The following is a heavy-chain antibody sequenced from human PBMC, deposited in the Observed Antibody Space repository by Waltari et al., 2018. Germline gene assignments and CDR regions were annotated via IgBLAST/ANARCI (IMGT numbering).Heavy chain of an antibody. V-gene: IGHV4-39*01. CDR1: GVSISSTSYY. Sequence: QLQESGPGLVKPSETLSLTCSVSGVSISSTSYYWTWIRQPPGKGLEWIGNIFSSGSTYYNTSLKTRVTLSVDTSKNQISLMVTSVTATDTAVYYCARMVGHTALDYWGQGALVTVSS. J-gene: IGHJ4*02. CDR2: IFSSGST. CDR3: ARMVGHTALDY. D-gene: IGHD5-18*01.